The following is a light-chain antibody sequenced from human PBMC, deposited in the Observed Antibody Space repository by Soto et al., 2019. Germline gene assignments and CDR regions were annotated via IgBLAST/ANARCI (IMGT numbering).Light chain of an antibody. V-gene: IGKV3-11*01. CDR1: QSVSSY. CDR3: QQRSNWLLT. J-gene: IGKJ4*01. Sequence: EIVVTQAPATLSLSPGERATRSCRASQSVSSYLAWYQQKPGQAPRLLIYDASNRATGIPARFSGSGSGTDFTLTISRLEPEDFAVYYCQQRSNWLLTFGGGTKVEIK. CDR2: DAS.